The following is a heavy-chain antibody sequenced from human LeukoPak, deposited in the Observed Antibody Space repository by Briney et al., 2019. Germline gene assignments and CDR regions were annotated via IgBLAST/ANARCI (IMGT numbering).Heavy chain of an antibody. CDR1: GGTFSSYA. CDR2: IIPIFGTA. D-gene: IGHD3-22*01. J-gene: IGHJ6*02. V-gene: IGHV1-69*01. Sequence: ASVKVSRKASGGTFSSYAISWVRQAPGQGLEWMGGIIPIFGTANYAQKFQGRVTITADESTSTAYMELSSLRSEDTAVYYCASGYYDSSGYYYGMDVWGQGTTVTVSS. CDR3: ASGYYDSSGYYYGMDV.